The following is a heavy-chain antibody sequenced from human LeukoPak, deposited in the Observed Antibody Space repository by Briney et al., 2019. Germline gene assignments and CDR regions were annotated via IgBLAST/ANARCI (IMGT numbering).Heavy chain of an antibody. CDR3: ARGPSKVWAPTSEDERWLQFGPFDY. V-gene: IGHV4-39*01. CDR2: IYYSGST. CDR1: GGSISSSSYY. Sequence: SETLSLTCTVSGGSISSSSYYWGWIRQPPGKGLEWIGSIYYSGSTYYNPSLKSRVTISVDTSKNQFSLKLSSVTAADTAVYYCARGPSKVWAPTSEDERWLQFGPFDYWGQGTLVTVSS. J-gene: IGHJ4*02. D-gene: IGHD5-24*01.